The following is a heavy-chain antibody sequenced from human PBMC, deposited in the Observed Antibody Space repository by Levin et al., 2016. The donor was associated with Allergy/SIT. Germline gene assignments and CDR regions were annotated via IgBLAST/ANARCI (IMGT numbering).Heavy chain of an antibody. J-gene: IGHJ5*02. CDR3: ARDVVGQSNYDFWSGYSGGSWFDP. Sequence: SETLSLTCTVSGGSISGYYWTWIRQPPGKGLEWIGYMYYSESINYNPSLKSRVSISVDTSKNQFSLKLTSVTAADTAVYYCARDVVGQSNYDFWSGYSGGSWFDPWGQGTLVTVSS. CDR1: GGSISGYY. V-gene: IGHV4-59*01. CDR2: MYYSESI. D-gene: IGHD3-3*01.